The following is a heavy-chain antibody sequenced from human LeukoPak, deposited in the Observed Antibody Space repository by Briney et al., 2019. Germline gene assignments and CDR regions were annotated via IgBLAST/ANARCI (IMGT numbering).Heavy chain of an antibody. D-gene: IGHD5-12*01. CDR2: IYHSRST. J-gene: IGHJ4*02. Sequence: SETLSLTCTVSGGSISSYYWSWIRQPPGKGLEWIGYIYHSRSTNYNPSLKSRVTISVDTSKNQFSLKLSSVTAADTAVYYCARATLATINNWGQGTLVTVSS. CDR1: GGSISSYY. CDR3: ARATLATINN. V-gene: IGHV4-59*01.